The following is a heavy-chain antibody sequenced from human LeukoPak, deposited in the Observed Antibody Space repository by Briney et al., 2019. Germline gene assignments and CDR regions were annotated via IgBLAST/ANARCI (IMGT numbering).Heavy chain of an antibody. J-gene: IGHJ4*02. CDR3: ARGVLRYFDWLASDLDY. CDR1: GFTFSSYS. CDR2: ISSSSSTI. D-gene: IGHD3-9*01. Sequence: SGGSLRLSCAASGFTFSSYSMNWVRQAPGKGLEWVSYISSSSSTIYYADSVKGRFTISRDNAKNSLYLQMNSLRAEDTAVYYCARGVLRYFDWLASDLDYWGQGTLVTVSS. V-gene: IGHV3-48*04.